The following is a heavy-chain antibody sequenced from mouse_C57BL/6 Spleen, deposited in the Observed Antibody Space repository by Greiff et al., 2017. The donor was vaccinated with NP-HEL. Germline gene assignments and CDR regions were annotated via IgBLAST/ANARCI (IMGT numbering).Heavy chain of an antibody. CDR2: INPSSGYT. V-gene: IGHV1-4*01. CDR1: GYTFTSYT. Sequence: VQLQQSGAELARPGASVKMSCKASGYTFTSYTMHWVKQRPGQGLEWIGYINPSSGYTKYNQKFKDKATLTADKSSSTAYMQLSSLTSEDSAVYYCARKVIYDGYYYVLVYWGQGTTRTVSS. D-gene: IGHD2-3*01. CDR3: ARKVIYDGYYYVLVY. J-gene: IGHJ2*01.